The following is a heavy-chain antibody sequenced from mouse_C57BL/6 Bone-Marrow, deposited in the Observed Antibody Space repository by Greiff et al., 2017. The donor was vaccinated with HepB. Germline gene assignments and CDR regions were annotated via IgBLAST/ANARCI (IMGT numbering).Heavy chain of an antibody. CDR1: GYAFSSYW. CDR2: IYPGDGDT. CDR3: ARGYYGSSYGY. J-gene: IGHJ2*01. V-gene: IGHV1-80*01. Sequence: VQLQQSGAELVKPGASVKISCKASGYAFSSYWMNWVKQRPGKGLEWIGQIYPGDGDTNYNGKFKGKATLTADKSSSTAYMQLSSLTSEDSAVYCCARGYYGSSYGYWGQGTTLTVSS. D-gene: IGHD1-1*01.